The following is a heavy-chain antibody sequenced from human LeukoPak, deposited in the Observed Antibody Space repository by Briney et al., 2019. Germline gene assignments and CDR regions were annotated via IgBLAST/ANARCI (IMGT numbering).Heavy chain of an antibody. CDR3: VRAVSSWYFDY. CDR1: GGSISSGDYY. Sequence: KPSETLSLTCTVSGGSISSGDYYWSWIRQPPGKGLEWIGYLYYTGSTNYNPSLKSRVTLSVDTSKNNFSLKMSSVTAADTAVYYCVRAVSSWYFDYWGQGTLVTVSS. J-gene: IGHJ4*02. CDR2: LYYTGST. V-gene: IGHV4-61*03. D-gene: IGHD6-13*01.